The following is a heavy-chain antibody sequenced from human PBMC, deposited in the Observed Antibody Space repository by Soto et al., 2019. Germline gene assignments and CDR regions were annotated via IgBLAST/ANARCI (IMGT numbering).Heavy chain of an antibody. V-gene: IGHV3-15*01. J-gene: IGHJ4*02. CDR3: TTEDPSWLRGLEY. D-gene: IGHD5-12*01. Sequence: EVQLVESGGGLVKPGESLRLSCEASGASFTNDCMNWVRQAPGKGLEWVGGIKTRGDSATTDYAARVKGRFTISRDDTNNTLYLQMDSLKTEDTAVYYCTTEDPSWLRGLEYWGQGTLVTVSS. CDR2: IKTRGDSATT. CDR1: GASFTNDC.